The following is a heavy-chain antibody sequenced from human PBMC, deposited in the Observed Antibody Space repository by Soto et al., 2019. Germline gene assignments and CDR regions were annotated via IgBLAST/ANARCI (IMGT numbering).Heavy chain of an antibody. CDR3: ARHSLALRKNNWFDP. CDR1: GDSIISSDFY. J-gene: IGHJ5*02. V-gene: IGHV4-39*01. D-gene: IGHD3-3*02. CDR2: IFYLGSS. Sequence: SRTCTVSGDSIISSDFYWGWVRQPPGKGLEWIGSIFYLGSSYYNPSLKSRVTMSVDTSKNQFSLRLRSVTAADTALYFCARHSLALRKNNWFDPWGQGIMVTVS.